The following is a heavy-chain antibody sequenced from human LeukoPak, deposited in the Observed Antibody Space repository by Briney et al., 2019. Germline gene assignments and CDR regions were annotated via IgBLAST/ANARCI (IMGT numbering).Heavy chain of an antibody. D-gene: IGHD1-26*01. CDR1: GASISDYY. CDR2: MYDSGRT. CDR3: ARGSGSYTPLPLDF. J-gene: IGHJ4*02. Sequence: SETLSLTCTVSGASISDYYWSWIRQPPGKGLEWIAYMYDSGRTEYNPSLRSRVTISVDTSKNQFSLKLNSVTAADTAVYYCARGSGSYTPLPLDFWGPGTLVTVSS. V-gene: IGHV4-59*01.